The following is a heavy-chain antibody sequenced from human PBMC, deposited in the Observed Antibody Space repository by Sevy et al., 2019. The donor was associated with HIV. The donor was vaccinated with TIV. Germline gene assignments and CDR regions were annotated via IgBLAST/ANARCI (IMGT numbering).Heavy chain of an antibody. CDR1: GGTFSSYA. Sequence: ASVKVSCKASGGTFSSYAISWVRQAPGQGLEWMGGIIPIFGTANYAQKFQGRVTITADKSTSTAYMELSSLRSEDTAVYYCVSPAENYYGSGSYDWYYMDVWGKGTTVTVSS. CDR2: IIPIFGTA. J-gene: IGHJ6*03. D-gene: IGHD3-10*01. CDR3: VSPAENYYGSGSYDWYYMDV. V-gene: IGHV1-69*06.